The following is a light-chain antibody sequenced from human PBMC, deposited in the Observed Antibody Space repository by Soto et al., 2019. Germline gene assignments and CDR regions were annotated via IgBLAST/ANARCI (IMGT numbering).Light chain of an antibody. CDR1: QSVASNY. Sequence: EIVLTQSPGTLSLSPGERATLSCRPSQSVASNYLAWYQQKPGQTPRLLIYGASNRATDIPDRFSGSGSGTDFTLTISSLEPEDFAVYYCQQYGISPPYTFGQGTKLEIK. CDR3: QQYGISPPYT. CDR2: GAS. J-gene: IGKJ2*01. V-gene: IGKV3-20*01.